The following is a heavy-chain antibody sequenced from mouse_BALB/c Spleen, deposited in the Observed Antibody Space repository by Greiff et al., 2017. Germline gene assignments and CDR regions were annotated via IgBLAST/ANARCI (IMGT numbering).Heavy chain of an antibody. D-gene: IGHD2-3*01. V-gene: IGHV5-6-4*01. CDR3: TRGIYDGYYPYYFDY. Sequence: EVKLMESGGGLVKPGGSLKLSCAASGFTFSSYTMSWVRQTPEKRLEWVATISSGGSYTYYPDSVKGRFTISRDNAKNTLYLQMSSLKSEDTAMYYCTRGIYDGYYPYYFDYWGQGTTLTVSS. CDR2: ISSGGSYT. J-gene: IGHJ2*01. CDR1: GFTFSSYT.